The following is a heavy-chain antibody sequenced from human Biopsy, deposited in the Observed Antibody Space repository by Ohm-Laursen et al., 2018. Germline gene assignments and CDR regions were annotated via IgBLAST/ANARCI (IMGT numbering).Heavy chain of an antibody. CDR3: ARELMEYYDSSGYFDH. Sequence: GTLSLTWSVSSGSIDFKYWTWIRQSADKGLEWIGRITPTGVTHYNPSLESRVTMSLDTSKKLFSLKLSSVTAEDTAMYYCARELMEYYDSSGYFDHWGQGSLVTVSS. J-gene: IGHJ4*02. CDR1: SGSIDFKY. CDR2: ITPTGVT. D-gene: IGHD3-22*01. V-gene: IGHV4-4*07.